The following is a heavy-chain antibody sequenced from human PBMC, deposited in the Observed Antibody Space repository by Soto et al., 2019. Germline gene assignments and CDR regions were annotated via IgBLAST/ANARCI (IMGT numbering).Heavy chain of an antibody. D-gene: IGHD3-3*01. CDR1: GYSFTSYW. J-gene: IGHJ6*02. Sequence: RGESLKISCKGSGYSFTSYWIGWVRQMPGKGLEWMGIIYPGDSDTRYSPSFQGQVTISADKSISTAYLQWSSLKASDTAMYYCARVFGVVITAPGEWAGNYGMDVWGQGTTVTVSS. CDR3: ARVFGVVITAPGEWAGNYGMDV. CDR2: IYPGDSDT. V-gene: IGHV5-51*01.